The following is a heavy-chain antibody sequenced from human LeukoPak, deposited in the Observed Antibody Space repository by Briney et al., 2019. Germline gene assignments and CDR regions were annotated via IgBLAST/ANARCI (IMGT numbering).Heavy chain of an antibody. D-gene: IGHD1-26*01. CDR3: ARDVGSYDVVANY. Sequence: GGSLRLSCAASGFTFSSYGMHWVRQAPGKGLEWVAVISYDGSNKYYADSVKGRFTISRDNSKNTLYLQMNSLRAEDTAVYYCARDVGSYDVVANYWGQGTLVTVSS. CDR1: GFTFSSYG. V-gene: IGHV3-30*03. CDR2: ISYDGSNK. J-gene: IGHJ4*02.